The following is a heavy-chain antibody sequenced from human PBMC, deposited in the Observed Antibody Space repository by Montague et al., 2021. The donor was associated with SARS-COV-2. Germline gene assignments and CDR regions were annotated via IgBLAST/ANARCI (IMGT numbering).Heavy chain of an antibody. CDR3: ARSLGCGSGSHFDY. CDR2: ST. D-gene: IGHD2-15*01. Sequence: STNYNPSLNSLVTISLDPSTKQFSLQLSSVTAADTAVYYCARSLGCGSGSHFDYWGQGTLVTV. V-gene: IGHV4-34*01. J-gene: IGHJ4*02.